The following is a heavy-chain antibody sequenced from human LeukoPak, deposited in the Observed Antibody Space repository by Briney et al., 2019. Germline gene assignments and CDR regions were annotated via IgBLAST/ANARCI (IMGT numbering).Heavy chain of an antibody. Sequence: GGSLRLSCAGSGFTFSNYTMNWVRQAPGKGLEWVSAISGSGGSTYYADSVKGRFTISRDNSKNTLYLQMNSLRAEDTAVYYCAKDLWFDPWGQGTLVTVSS. CDR1: GFTFSNYT. CDR2: ISGSGGST. V-gene: IGHV3-23*01. CDR3: AKDLWFDP. J-gene: IGHJ5*02.